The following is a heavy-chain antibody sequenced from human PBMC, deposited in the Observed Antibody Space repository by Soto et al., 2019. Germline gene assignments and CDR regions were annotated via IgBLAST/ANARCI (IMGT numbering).Heavy chain of an antibody. CDR1: GGTFSSYA. D-gene: IGHD3-3*01. CDR3: ARIATPPYYDFWSGYYTNPYYYYGMDV. Sequence: QVQLVQSGAEVKKPGSSVKVSCKASGGTFSSYAISWVRQAPGQGLEWRGGIIPIFVTANYAQKFQGRVTITADESPSTDYMELSSLRSEDTAVYYCARIATPPYYDFWSGYYTNPYYYYGMDVWGQGTTVTVSS. J-gene: IGHJ6*02. CDR2: IIPIFVTA. V-gene: IGHV1-69*01.